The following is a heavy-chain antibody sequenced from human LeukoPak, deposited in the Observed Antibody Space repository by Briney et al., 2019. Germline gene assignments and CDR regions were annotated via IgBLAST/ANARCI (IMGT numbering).Heavy chain of an antibody. Sequence: ASVKVSCKASGGTFSSYAISWVRQAPGQGLEWMGGIIPIFGAADYAQKFQGRVTITTDESTSTAYMELSSLRSEDTAVYYCARSRDGYNYPYDFDYWGQGTLVTVSS. J-gene: IGHJ4*02. V-gene: IGHV1-69*05. D-gene: IGHD5-24*01. CDR1: GGTFSSYA. CDR3: ARSRDGYNYPYDFDY. CDR2: IIPIFGAA.